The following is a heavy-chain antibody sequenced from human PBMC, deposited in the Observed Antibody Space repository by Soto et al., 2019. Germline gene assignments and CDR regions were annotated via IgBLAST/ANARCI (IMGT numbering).Heavy chain of an antibody. CDR2: IYPGDSDP. J-gene: IGHJ4*02. Sequence: GQSLKIPCEGAGDRCTTYWIGWVRQMPGKGLDWMGIIYPGDSDPTYSPSFQGQVTITADKSSSTAYLQWNSLKASDTAMYYCASARYYSDRGGYVPHLLEYWGEGTQVTVSS. CDR1: GDRCTTYW. D-gene: IGHD3-22*01. V-gene: IGHV5-51*01. CDR3: ASARYYSDRGGYVPHLLEY.